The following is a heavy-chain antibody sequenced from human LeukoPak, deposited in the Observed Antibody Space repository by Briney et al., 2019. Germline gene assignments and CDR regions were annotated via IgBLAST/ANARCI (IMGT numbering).Heavy chain of an antibody. J-gene: IGHJ3*02. CDR3: AKDRRGGSYYAATLDI. D-gene: IGHD1-26*01. Sequence: PGGSLRLSCAASGFTFSSYAMSWVRQVPGKGLEWVSGISDSGDITYYADSVKGRFTISRDNSKNTLYVQMNSLRVEDTAVYYCAKDRRGGSYYAATLDIWGQGTMVTVSS. CDR1: GFTFSSYA. V-gene: IGHV3-23*01. CDR2: ISDSGDIT.